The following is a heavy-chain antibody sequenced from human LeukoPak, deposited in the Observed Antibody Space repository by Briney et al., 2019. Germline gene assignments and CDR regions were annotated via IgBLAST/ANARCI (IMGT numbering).Heavy chain of an antibody. Sequence: PGGSLRLSCAASGFTFSSYGMHWVRQAPGKGLEWVAVISYDGSNKYYADSVKGRFTISRDNSKNTLYLQMNSLRAEDTAVYYCAKDRLTMIVVVITYLDYWGQGTLVTVSS. CDR2: ISYDGSNK. J-gene: IGHJ4*02. V-gene: IGHV3-30*18. CDR3: AKDRLTMIVVVITYLDY. D-gene: IGHD3-22*01. CDR1: GFTFSSYG.